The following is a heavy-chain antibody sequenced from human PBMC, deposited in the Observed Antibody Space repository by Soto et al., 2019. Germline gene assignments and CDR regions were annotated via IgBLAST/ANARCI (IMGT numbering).Heavy chain of an antibody. J-gene: IGHJ6*02. V-gene: IGHV1-69*01. D-gene: IGHD6-6*01. CDR1: GGTFSSYA. Sequence: QVQLVQSGAEVKKPGSSVKVSCKASGGTFSSYAISWVRQAPGQGLEWMGGIIPIFGTANYAQKFQGRVTITADESKSTAYRDLSSLISEDTAVYYCARLIAARPNYYYYGMDVWGQGTTVTVSS. CDR3: ARLIAARPNYYYYGMDV. CDR2: IIPIFGTA.